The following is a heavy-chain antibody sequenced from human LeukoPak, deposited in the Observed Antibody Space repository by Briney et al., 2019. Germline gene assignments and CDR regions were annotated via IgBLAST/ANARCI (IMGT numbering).Heavy chain of an antibody. D-gene: IGHD2-15*01. J-gene: IGHJ4*02. CDR1: GGSISSYY. V-gene: IGHV4-59*01. CDR2: IHYGGST. CDR3: ARRYCSGGSCYSAFDY. Sequence: SETLSLTCTVSGGSISSYYWSWIRQPPGKGLEWIGYIHYGGSTNYNPSLKSRVTISVDTSKNQFSLKLSSVTTADTAVYYCARRYCSGGSCYSAFDYWGQGTLVTVSS.